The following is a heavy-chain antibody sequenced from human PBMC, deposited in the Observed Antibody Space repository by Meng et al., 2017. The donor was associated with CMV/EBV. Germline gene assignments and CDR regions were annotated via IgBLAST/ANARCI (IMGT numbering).Heavy chain of an antibody. J-gene: IGHJ6*02. D-gene: IGHD3-3*01. CDR2: IKQDGSEK. CDR1: GFTFSSYW. CDR3: ARMFNYDFSRGGMDV. Sequence: GESLKISCAASGFTFSSYWMSWVRQAPGKGLEWVANIKQDGSEKYYVDSVKGRFTISRDNAKNTVYLQMNSLRPEDTAVYYCARMFNYDFSRGGMDVWGQGTTVTVSS. V-gene: IGHV3-7*01.